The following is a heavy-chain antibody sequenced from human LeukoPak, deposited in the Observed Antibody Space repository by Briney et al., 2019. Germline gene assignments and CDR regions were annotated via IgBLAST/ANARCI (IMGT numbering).Heavy chain of an antibody. V-gene: IGHV3-30-3*01. Sequence: GGSLRLSCVASGFTFSSYAMHWVRQAPGKGLEWVAVISYDGSNKYYADSVKGRFTISRDNSKNTLYLQMNSLRAEDTAVYYCARDQLHIAARGWGFPYYYYGMDVWGQGTTVTVSS. CDR1: GFTFSSYA. J-gene: IGHJ6*02. CDR3: ARDQLHIAARGWGFPYYYYGMDV. D-gene: IGHD6-6*01. CDR2: ISYDGSNK.